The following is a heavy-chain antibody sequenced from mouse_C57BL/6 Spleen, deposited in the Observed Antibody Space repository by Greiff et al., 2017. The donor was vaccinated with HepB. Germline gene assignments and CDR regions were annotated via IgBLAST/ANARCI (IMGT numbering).Heavy chain of an antibody. CDR3: ARTLYYDGPGYFDV. CDR1: GYSITSGYY. D-gene: IGHD2-4*01. V-gene: IGHV3-6*01. CDR2: ISYDGSN. J-gene: IGHJ1*03. Sequence: EVQLQQSGPGLVKPSQSLSLTCSVTGYSITSGYYWNWIRQFPGNKLEWMGYISYDGSNNYNPSLKNRISITRDTSKNPFFLKLNSVTTEDTATYYCARTLYYDGPGYFDVWGTGTTVTVSS.